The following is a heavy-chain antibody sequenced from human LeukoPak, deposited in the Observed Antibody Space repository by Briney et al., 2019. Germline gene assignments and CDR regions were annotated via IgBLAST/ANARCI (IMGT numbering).Heavy chain of an antibody. V-gene: IGHV4-34*01. CDR2: INHSGST. Sequence: SETLSLTCAVYGGSFSGYYWSWIRQPPGKGLEWIGEINHSGSTSYNPSLKSRVTISVDTSKNQFSLKLSSVTAADTAVYYCARVRGVITIFGVVIKRDAFDIWGQGTMVTVSS. D-gene: IGHD3-3*01. CDR1: GGSFSGYY. CDR3: ARVRGVITIFGVVIKRDAFDI. J-gene: IGHJ3*02.